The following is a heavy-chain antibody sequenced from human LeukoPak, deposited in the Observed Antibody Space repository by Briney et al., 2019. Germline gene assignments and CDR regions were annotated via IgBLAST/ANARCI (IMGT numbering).Heavy chain of an antibody. J-gene: IGHJ3*02. CDR2: ITSSSGSI. CDR1: GFTFGKYW. CDR3: ARDRVYAFDI. V-gene: IGHV3-48*01. Sequence: GGSLRLSCVASGFTFGKYWMSWVRQAPGKGLEWVSYITSSSGSIYYADSVKGRFTISRDNAKNSLFLQMNSLRAEDTAVYYCARDRVYAFDIWGQGTVVTVSS.